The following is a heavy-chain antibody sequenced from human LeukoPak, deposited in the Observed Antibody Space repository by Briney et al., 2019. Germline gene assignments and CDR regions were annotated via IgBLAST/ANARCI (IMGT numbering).Heavy chain of an antibody. D-gene: IGHD6-19*01. CDR3: AKGPRGASGWYPGWFDP. V-gene: IGHV3-33*06. CDR1: GFTFSSYG. Sequence: GGSLRLSCAASGFTFSSYGMHWVRQAPGKGLEWVAVIWYDGSNKYYADSVKGRFTISRDNSKTTLYLQMNSLRAEDTAVYYCAKGPRGASGWYPGWFDPWGQGTLVTVSS. CDR2: IWYDGSNK. J-gene: IGHJ5*02.